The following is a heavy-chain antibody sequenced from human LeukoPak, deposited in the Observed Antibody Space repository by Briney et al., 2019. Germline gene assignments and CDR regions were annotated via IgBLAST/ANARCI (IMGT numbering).Heavy chain of an antibody. J-gene: IGHJ6*04. CDR3: AKDLWFGEPTDGMDV. D-gene: IGHD3-10*01. CDR1: GFTFSSYA. Sequence: GRSLRLSCAASGFTFSSYAMSWVRQAPGKGLEWVSAISGSGGSTYYADSVKGRFTISRDNSKNTLYLQMNSLRAEDTAVYYCAKDLWFGEPTDGMDVWGKGTTVTVPS. V-gene: IGHV3-23*01. CDR2: ISGSGGST.